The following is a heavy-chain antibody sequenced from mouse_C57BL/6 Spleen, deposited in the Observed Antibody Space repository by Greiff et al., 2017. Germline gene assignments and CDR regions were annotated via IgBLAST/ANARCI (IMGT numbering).Heavy chain of an antibody. J-gene: IGHJ4*01. CDR1: GYTFTSYT. CDR3: ARSDGYSLYYYAMDY. Sequence: VQLQQSGAELARPGASVKMSCKASGYTFTSYTMHWVKQRPGQGLEWIGYINPSSGYTKYNQKFKDKATLTADKSPSTAYMQLSSLTSEDSAVYYCARSDGYSLYYYAMDYWGQGTSVTVSS. D-gene: IGHD2-3*01. CDR2: INPSSGYT. V-gene: IGHV1-4*01.